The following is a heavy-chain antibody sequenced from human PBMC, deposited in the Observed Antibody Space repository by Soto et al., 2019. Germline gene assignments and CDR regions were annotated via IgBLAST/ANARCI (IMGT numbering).Heavy chain of an antibody. CDR2: ISSSSSYT. CDR3: ATGITMVRVEDYYYYYGMDV. V-gene: IGHV3-11*05. CDR1: GFTFSDYY. J-gene: IGHJ6*02. D-gene: IGHD3-10*01. Sequence: QVQLVESGGGLVKPGGSLRLSCAASGFTFSDYYMSWIRQAPGKGLEWVSYISSSSSYTNYADSVKGRFTISRDNAKNSLYLQMNSLRAEDTAVYYCATGITMVRVEDYYYYYGMDVWGQGTTVTVSS.